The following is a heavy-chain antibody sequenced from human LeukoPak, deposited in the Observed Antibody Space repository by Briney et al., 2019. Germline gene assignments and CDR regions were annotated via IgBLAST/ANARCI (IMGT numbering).Heavy chain of an antibody. V-gene: IGHV4-34*01. CDR1: GGSFSGYY. CDR3: ARVVAIAAAGTDYFDY. D-gene: IGHD6-13*01. CDR2: INHSGST. Sequence: PSETLSLTRAVYGGSFSGYYWSWIRQPPGKGLEWIGEINHSGSTNYNPSLKGRVTISVDTSKNQFSLKLSSVTAADTAVYYCARVVAIAAAGTDYFDYWGQGTLVTVSS. J-gene: IGHJ4*02.